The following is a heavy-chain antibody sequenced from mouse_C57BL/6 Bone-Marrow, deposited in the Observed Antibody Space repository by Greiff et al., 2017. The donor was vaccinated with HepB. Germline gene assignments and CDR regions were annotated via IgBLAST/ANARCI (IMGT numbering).Heavy chain of an antibody. J-gene: IGHJ2*01. CDR3: ARPGVLYYGLDY. CDR2: IHPNSGST. Sequence: VQLQQSGAELARPGASVKLSCKASGYTFTSYWMHWVKQRPGQGLEWIGMIHPNSGSTNYNEKFKSKATLTVDKSSSTAYMQLSSLTSEDSAVYYCARPGVLYYGLDYWGQGTTLTVSS. D-gene: IGHD1-1*01. CDR1: GYTFTSYW. V-gene: IGHV1-64*01.